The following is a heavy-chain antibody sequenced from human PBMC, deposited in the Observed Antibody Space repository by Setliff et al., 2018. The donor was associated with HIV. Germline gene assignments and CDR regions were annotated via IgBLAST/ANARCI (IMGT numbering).Heavy chain of an antibody. D-gene: IGHD4-17*01. CDR1: GASVSRSFYY. CDR2: VFYSGRT. Sequence: PSETLSLTCSVSGASVSRSFYYWGWIRQSPREGLEWIASVFYSGRTYYNPSLKSRATISVDASKNQFSLRLISVTAADTAVYYCARGLYYGDYGYWGQGTLVTVSS. J-gene: IGHJ4*02. V-gene: IGHV4-39*02. CDR3: ARGLYYGDYGY.